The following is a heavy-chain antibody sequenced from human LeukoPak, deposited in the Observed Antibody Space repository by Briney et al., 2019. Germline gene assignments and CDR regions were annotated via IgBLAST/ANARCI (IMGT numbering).Heavy chain of an antibody. Sequence: SETLSLTCTVSGGYISSSSYYWGWIRQPPGNGLEWIASIYYSGTTLYNPSLTSRVTISVDTSKNQFSLRLNSVTAADTAVYYCARQLGAYSYPFDIWGQGTKVTVSS. CDR2: IYYSGTT. J-gene: IGHJ3*02. V-gene: IGHV4-39*01. CDR3: ARQLGAYSYPFDI. CDR1: GGYISSSSYY. D-gene: IGHD3-16*01.